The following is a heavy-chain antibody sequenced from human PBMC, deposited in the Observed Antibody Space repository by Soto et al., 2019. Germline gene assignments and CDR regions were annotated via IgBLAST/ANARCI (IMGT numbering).Heavy chain of an antibody. V-gene: IGHV3-48*03. CDR1: GFTFSSYE. CDR3: ARAEGYGGNANAFDS. D-gene: IGHD2-15*01. Sequence: GGSLRLSCAASGFTFSSYEMNWVRQAPGKGLEWVSYISSSGSTIYYADSVKGRFTISRDNAKNSLYLQMNSLRAEDTAVYYCARAEGYGGNANAFDSGGQGTMVTVS. CDR2: ISSSGSTI. J-gene: IGHJ3*02.